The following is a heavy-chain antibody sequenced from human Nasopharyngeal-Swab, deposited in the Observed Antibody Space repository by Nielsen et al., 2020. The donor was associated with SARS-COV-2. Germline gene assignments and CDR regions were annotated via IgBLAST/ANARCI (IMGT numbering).Heavy chain of an antibody. J-gene: IGHJ4*02. V-gene: IGHV3-30*04. D-gene: IGHD5-18*01. CDR2: ISYDGSNK. CDR3: ARDQLGDTAMVTLDY. Sequence: GGSLGLSCAASGFTFSSYAMHWVRQAPGKGLEWVAVISYDGSNKYYADSVKGRFTISRDNSKNTLYLQMNSLRAEDTAVYYCARDQLGDTAMVTLDYWGQGTLVTVSS. CDR1: GFTFSSYA.